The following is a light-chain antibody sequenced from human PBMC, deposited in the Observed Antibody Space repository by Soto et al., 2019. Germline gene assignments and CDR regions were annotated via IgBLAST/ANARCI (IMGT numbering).Light chain of an antibody. Sequence: QSVLAQPPSASGTPGQRVTISCSGSNSNVGSNLASWYQQLPGSAPKLLIYNDYERPSGVPDRFSGSKSGTSASLGISGLRSEDEADYFCAVWDDSLSGVFFGGGTKLTVL. J-gene: IGLJ2*01. CDR2: NDY. CDR3: AVWDDSLSGVF. V-gene: IGLV1-47*02. CDR1: NSNVGSNL.